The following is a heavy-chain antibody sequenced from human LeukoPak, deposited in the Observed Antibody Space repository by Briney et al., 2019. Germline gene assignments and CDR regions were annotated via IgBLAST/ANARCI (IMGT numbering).Heavy chain of an antibody. CDR1: GYTFTSYD. CDR2: MNPNSGNT. CDR3: ARGRRIAARPYWFDP. D-gene: IGHD6-6*01. V-gene: IGHV1-8*01. J-gene: IGHJ5*02. Sequence: EASVKLSCKASGYTFTSYDINWVRQATGQGLEWMGWMNPNSGNTGYAQKFQGRVTMTRNTSISTAYMELSSLRSEDTAVYYCARGRRIAARPYWFDPWGQGTLVTVSS.